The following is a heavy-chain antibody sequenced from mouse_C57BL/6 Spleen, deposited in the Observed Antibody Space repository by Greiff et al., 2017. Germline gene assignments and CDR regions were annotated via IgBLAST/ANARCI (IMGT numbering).Heavy chain of an antibody. Sequence: QVQLKESGPGLVAPSQSLSITCTVSGFSLTSYAISWVRQPPGKGLEWLGVIWTGGGTNYNSALKSRLSISKDNSKSQVFLKMNRLQTDDTARYYCARNSEGDYYGSSWYFDVWGTGTTVTVSS. CDR3: ARNSEGDYYGSSWYFDV. CDR2: IWTGGGT. V-gene: IGHV2-9-1*01. J-gene: IGHJ1*03. CDR1: GFSLTSYA. D-gene: IGHD1-1*01.